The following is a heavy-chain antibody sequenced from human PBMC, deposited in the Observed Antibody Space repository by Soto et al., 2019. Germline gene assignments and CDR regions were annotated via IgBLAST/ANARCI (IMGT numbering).Heavy chain of an antibody. CDR1: EGTFNSYA. D-gene: IGHD6-13*01. Sequence: QAQVVQSGAEVRKPGSSVKLSCKASEGTFNSYAIAWVRQAPGQGLEWMGGIIPYYNTLNYAQKFQDRVTINAADSTNTVYMELSSLRSDDTAVYFCASGASRWYPYFFDSWAQGTLVTVSS. CDR3: ASGASRWYPYFFDS. V-gene: IGHV1-69*01. CDR2: IIPYYNTL. J-gene: IGHJ4*02.